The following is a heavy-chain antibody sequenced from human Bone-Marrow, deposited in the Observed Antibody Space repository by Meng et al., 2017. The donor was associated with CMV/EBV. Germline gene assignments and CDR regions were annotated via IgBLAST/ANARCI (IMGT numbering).Heavy chain of an antibody. V-gene: IGHV4-61*01. CDR1: GGSVSSGSYY. D-gene: IGHD3-16*01. Sequence: SETLSLTCTVSGGSVSSGSYYWSWIRQPPGKGLEWIGYIYYSGSTNYNPSLKSRVTISVDTSKNQFSLKLSSVTAADTAVYYCAKDVYLTWGFDIWGQGTMVTVSS. CDR3: AKDVYLTWGFDI. CDR2: IYYSGST. J-gene: IGHJ3*02.